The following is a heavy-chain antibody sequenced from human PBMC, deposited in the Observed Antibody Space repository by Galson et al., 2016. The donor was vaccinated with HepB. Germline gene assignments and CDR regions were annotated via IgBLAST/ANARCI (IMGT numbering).Heavy chain of an antibody. CDR3: AKPPRGEYCTDPSCSSEDS. Sequence: SLRLSCAGSGFTFSSYAMSWVRQAPGKGLEWVATISGSARFTFHADSVKGRFTVSRDNSKNTLYLQMNSLRVEDTAVYYCAKPPRGEYCTDPSCSSEDSWGQGTLVTVSS. CDR1: GFTFSSYA. J-gene: IGHJ4*02. CDR2: ISGSARFT. V-gene: IGHV3-23*01. D-gene: IGHD2-15*01.